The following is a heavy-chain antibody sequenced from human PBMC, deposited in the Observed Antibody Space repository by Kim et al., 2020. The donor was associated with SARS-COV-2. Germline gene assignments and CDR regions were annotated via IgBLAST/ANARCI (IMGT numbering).Heavy chain of an antibody. CDR2: ISYDGSNK. J-gene: IGHJ4*02. Sequence: GGSLRLSCAASGFTFSSYGMHWVRQAPGKGLEWVAVISYDGSNKYYADSVKGRFTISRDNSKNTLYLQMNSLRAEDTAVYYCASRLWFGELLFDYWGQGTLVTVSS. CDR1: GFTFSSYG. D-gene: IGHD3-10*01. CDR3: ASRLWFGELLFDY. V-gene: IGHV3-30*03.